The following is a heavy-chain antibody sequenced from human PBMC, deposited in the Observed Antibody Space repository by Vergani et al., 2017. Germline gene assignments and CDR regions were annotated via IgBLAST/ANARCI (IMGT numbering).Heavy chain of an antibody. J-gene: IGHJ5*02. CDR3: ARGRYSSSWNNWFDP. CDR1: GFTVSSNY. CDR2: ISSSSSYI. Sequence: EVQLVESGGGLIQPGGSLRLSCAASGFTVSSNYMSWVRQAPGKGLEWVSSISSSSSYIYYADSVKGRFTISRDNAKNSLYLQMNSLRAEDTAVYYCARGRYSSSWNNWFDPWGQGTLVTVSS. D-gene: IGHD6-13*01. V-gene: IGHV3-21*01.